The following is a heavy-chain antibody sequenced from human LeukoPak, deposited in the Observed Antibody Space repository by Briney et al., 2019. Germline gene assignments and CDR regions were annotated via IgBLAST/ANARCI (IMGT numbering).Heavy chain of an antibody. D-gene: IGHD3-10*01. Sequence: SETLSLTCTVSGDTISSTSYYWDWIRQPPGKGLEWIGSIYNSGTTYYNPSLKSRVTISVDTSKNQFSLKVSSVTAADTAVYYCASRVYGLGSFNYWGQGTLVTVSS. CDR3: ASRVYGLGSFNY. CDR1: GDTISSTSYY. CDR2: IYNSGTT. V-gene: IGHV4-39*01. J-gene: IGHJ4*01.